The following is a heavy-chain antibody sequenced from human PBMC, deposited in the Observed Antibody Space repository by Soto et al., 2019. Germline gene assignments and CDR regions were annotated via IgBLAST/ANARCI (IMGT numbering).Heavy chain of an antibody. CDR2: ISYDGSNK. CDR1: GFTFSSYG. D-gene: IGHD5-18*01. CDR3: AKHSLRGYSYFIDY. Sequence: QVQLVESGGGVVQPGRSLRLSCAASGFTFSSYGMHWVRQAPGKGLEWVAVISYDGSNKYYADSVKGRFTISRDNSKNTLYLQMNSLRAEDTAVYYCAKHSLRGYSYFIDYWGQGTLVTVSS. V-gene: IGHV3-30*18. J-gene: IGHJ4*02.